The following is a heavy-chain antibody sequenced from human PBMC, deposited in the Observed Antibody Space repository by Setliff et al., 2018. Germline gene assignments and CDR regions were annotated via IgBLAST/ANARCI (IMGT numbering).Heavy chain of an antibody. CDR3: SRQLGD. D-gene: IGHD3-16*01. CDR2: VYSGSPST. V-gene: IGHV3-23*03. Sequence: PGGSLRLSCLASGFTFSKNAMSWIRQAPRKGLEWVSVVYSGSPSTYYAASVKGRFTISRDNAKNSLYLQINSLRVEDTAVYYCSRQLGDWGQGTPVTVSS. CDR1: GFTFSKNA. J-gene: IGHJ4*02.